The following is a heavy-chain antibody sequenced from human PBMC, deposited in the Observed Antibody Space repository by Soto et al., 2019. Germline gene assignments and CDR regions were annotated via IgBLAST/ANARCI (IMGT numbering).Heavy chain of an antibody. CDR1: GYTFTSYD. Sequence: ASVKVSCKAPGYTFTSYDINWVRQATGQGLEWMGWMNPNSGNTGYAQKFQGRVTMTRNTSISTAYMELSSLRSEDTAVYYCARGPSWLSYYYYGMDVWGQGTTVTVSS. D-gene: IGHD5-12*01. V-gene: IGHV1-8*01. CDR3: ARGPSWLSYYYYGMDV. J-gene: IGHJ6*02. CDR2: MNPNSGNT.